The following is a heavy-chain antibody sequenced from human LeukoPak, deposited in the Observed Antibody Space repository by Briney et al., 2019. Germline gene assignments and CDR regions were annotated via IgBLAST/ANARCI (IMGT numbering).Heavy chain of an antibody. CDR2: IKQDGSEK. CDR1: GFTFSSRDW. Sequence: LSGGSLRLSCVASGFTFSSRDWMTWVRQAPGKGLEWVANIKQDGSEKNYVDSVKGRFTISRDNAKNSVDLQMNSLRAEDTAVYYCARDSAVLLWFGEPFIDYWGQGTLVTVSS. V-gene: IGHV3-7*01. J-gene: IGHJ4*02. CDR3: ARDSAVLLWFGEPFIDY. D-gene: IGHD3-10*01.